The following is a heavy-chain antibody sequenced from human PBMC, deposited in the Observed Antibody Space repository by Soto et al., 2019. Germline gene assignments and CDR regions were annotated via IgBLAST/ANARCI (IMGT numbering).Heavy chain of an antibody. CDR2: IYHSGTS. D-gene: IGHD2-2*01. V-gene: IGHV4-30-2*01. Sequence: SETLSLTCAVSGDSISSGGFSWSWIRQPPGKGLEWIGYIYHSGTSFYNPSPKSRVTISVDGSKNQFSLKVKSVTAADTAVYYCARGRLVPAVNFDYWGLGTLVTVSS. CDR1: GDSISSGGFS. J-gene: IGHJ4*02. CDR3: ARGRLVPAVNFDY.